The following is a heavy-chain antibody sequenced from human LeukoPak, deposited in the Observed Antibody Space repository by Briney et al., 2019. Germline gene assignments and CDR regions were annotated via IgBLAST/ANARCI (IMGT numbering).Heavy chain of an antibody. D-gene: IGHD2-2*01. CDR3: ARVVVPAVNYYYYYMDV. Sequence: SETLSLTCTVSGGSISSYYWSWIRQPPGKGLEWIGYIYYSGSTNYNTSLKSRVTISVDTSKNQFSLKLSSVTAADTAVYYCARVVVPAVNYYYYYMDVWGKGTTVTVSS. CDR2: IYYSGST. J-gene: IGHJ6*03. V-gene: IGHV4-59*01. CDR1: GGSISSYY.